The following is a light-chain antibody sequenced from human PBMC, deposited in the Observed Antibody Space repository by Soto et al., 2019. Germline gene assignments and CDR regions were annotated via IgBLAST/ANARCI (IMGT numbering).Light chain of an antibody. CDR3: QQYYSPPLT. Sequence: NQMTLSPSSLSASVGDRVTITCRASQSISSYLNWYQQKPGKAPKLLIYDASTLQSGVPSRFSGSGSGTDFTLTISCLQSEDFATYYCQQYYSPPLTFGQGTKVDIK. J-gene: IGKJ1*01. V-gene: IGKV1-39*01. CDR1: QSISSY. CDR2: DAS.